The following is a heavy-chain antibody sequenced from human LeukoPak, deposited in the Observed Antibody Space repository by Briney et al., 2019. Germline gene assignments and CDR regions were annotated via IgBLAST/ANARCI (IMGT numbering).Heavy chain of an antibody. J-gene: IGHJ4*02. V-gene: IGHV3-30*18. CDR1: GFTFSSYG. CDR2: ISYDGSNK. CDR3: AKARSGSYSSFDY. D-gene: IGHD1-26*01. Sequence: GGSLRLSCAASGFTFSSYGMHWVRQAPGKGLEWVAVISYDGSNKYYADSVKGRFTISRDNSKNTLYLQMNSLRAEDTAVYYCAKARSGSYSSFDYWGQGTLVTVSS.